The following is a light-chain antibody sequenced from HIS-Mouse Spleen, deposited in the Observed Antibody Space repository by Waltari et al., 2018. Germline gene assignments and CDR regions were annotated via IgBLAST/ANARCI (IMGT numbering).Light chain of an antibody. V-gene: IGKV4-1*01. Sequence: DIVMTQSPDSLAVSLGERTTINCKSSQSVLYSSNNKNYLAWYQQKPGQPPKLLIYWASTRGSGVPDRFSGSGSGTDFTLTISSLQAEDVAVYYCQQYYSTPQTFGQGTKVEIK. J-gene: IGKJ1*01. CDR2: WAS. CDR3: QQYYSTPQT. CDR1: QSVLYSSNNKNY.